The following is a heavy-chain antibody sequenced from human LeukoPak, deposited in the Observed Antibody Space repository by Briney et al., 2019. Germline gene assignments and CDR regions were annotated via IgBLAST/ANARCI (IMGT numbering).Heavy chain of an antibody. CDR2: INTNTGNP. J-gene: IGHJ4*02. Sequence: ASVKVSCKASGYTFTNYAMNWVRQAPGQGLEWMGWINTNTGNPTYAQGFTGRFVFSLDTSVSTAYLQISSLKAEDTAVYYCARSGPLYYYGSAPYDYWGQGTLVTVSS. V-gene: IGHV7-4-1*02. CDR1: GYTFTNYA. D-gene: IGHD3-10*01. CDR3: ARSGPLYYYGSAPYDY.